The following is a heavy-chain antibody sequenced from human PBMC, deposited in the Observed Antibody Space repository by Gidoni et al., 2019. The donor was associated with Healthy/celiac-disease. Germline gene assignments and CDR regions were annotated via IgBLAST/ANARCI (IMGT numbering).Heavy chain of an antibody. J-gene: IGHJ5*02. CDR3: ASLGTCGSCYGGWFDP. CDR2: IIPILGIA. V-gene: IGHV1-69*02. CDR1: GGTFSSYT. D-gene: IGHD2-15*01. Sequence: QVQLVQSGAEVKKPGSSVKVSCKASGGTFSSYTISWVRQAPGPGLEWMGRIIPILGIANYAQKFQGRVTITADKSTSTAYMELSSLRSEDTAVYYCASLGTCGSCYGGWFDPWGQGTLVTVSS.